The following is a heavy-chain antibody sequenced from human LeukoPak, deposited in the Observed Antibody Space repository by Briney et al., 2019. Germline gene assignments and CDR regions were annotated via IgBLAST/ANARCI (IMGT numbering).Heavy chain of an antibody. CDR2: IHRDGST. J-gene: IGHJ3*02. V-gene: IGHV3-53*01. CDR1: GFTVIGNY. Sequence: PGGSLRLSCAASGFTVIGNYMNWVRQAPGKGLEWVSIIHRDGSTYYSDSVKGRFTISRDYSKNTLFLHMSSLRADDTAVYYCARDPRASTVTGYRWAFDIWGQGTMVSVSS. D-gene: IGHD3-9*01. CDR3: ARDPRASTVTGYRWAFDI.